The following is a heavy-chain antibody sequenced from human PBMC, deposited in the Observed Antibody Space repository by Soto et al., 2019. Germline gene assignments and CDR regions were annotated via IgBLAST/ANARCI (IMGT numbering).Heavy chain of an antibody. D-gene: IGHD4-17*01. Sequence: GQGLEWMGRIIPILGIANYAQKFQGRVTITADKSTSTAYMELSSLRSEDTAVYYCARSHYGDYEKQFAYWGQGTLVTVSS. V-gene: IGHV1-69*02. CDR2: IIPILGIA. J-gene: IGHJ4*02. CDR3: ARSHYGDYEKQFAY.